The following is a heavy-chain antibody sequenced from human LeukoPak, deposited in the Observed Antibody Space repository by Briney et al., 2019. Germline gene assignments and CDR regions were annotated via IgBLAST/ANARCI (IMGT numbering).Heavy chain of an antibody. J-gene: IGHJ5*02. D-gene: IGHD1-26*01. CDR3: ARGQGATVPQVGKNWFDP. Sequence: SETLSLTCTVSGGSISSYYWSWIRQPPGKGLEWIGYIYYSGSTNYNPSLKSRVILSVDTSKNQFSLKLISVTVADTAIYYCARGQGATVPQVGKNWFDPWGQGTRVTVSS. CDR1: GGSISSYY. CDR2: IYYSGST. V-gene: IGHV4-59*12.